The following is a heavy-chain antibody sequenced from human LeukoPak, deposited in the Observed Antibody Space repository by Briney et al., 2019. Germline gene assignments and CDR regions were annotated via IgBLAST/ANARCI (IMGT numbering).Heavy chain of an antibody. CDR1: GESLNSYY. Sequence: PSETLSLTCAVYGESLNSYYWSWVRQPPAKGLEWIGEIYESGTTEYNPSLKSRVTISMVPSKQQFSLSLSSVTAADTAAYYCARGAWATRLGSWGLGTPVIVSS. J-gene: IGHJ4*02. D-gene: IGHD2-15*01. CDR2: IYESGTT. CDR3: ARGAWATRLGS. V-gene: IGHV4-34*01.